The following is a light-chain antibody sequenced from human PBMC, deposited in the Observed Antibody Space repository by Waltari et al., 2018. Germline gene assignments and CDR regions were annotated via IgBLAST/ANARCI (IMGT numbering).Light chain of an antibody. J-gene: IGLJ2*01. CDR2: EVT. CDR3: SSYAHSNTVV. Sequence: QSALTQPPSASGSPGQSVTISCTGTTSDVVGYNYVPWYQQHPGKAPKLIISEVTKRPSGVPDRFSGSKSGNTASLTVSGLQAEDEADYYCSSYAHSNTVVFGGGTRLTVL. V-gene: IGLV2-8*01. CDR1: TSDVVGYNY.